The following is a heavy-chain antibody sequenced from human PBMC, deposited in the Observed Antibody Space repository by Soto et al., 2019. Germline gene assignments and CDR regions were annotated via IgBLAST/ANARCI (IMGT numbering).Heavy chain of an antibody. V-gene: IGHV2-5*02. CDR1: GFSLTTSGVG. CDR3: AHRGYMYGNWDHGYFEY. CDR2: IYWDDDK. J-gene: IGHJ4*02. Sequence: QITLKESGPTRVRPTQTLALTCTFSGFSLTTSGVGVGWIRKTPGKALEWLAVIYWDDDKRYSPSLKSRLTITKDTSKNQVVLTMADMDPVDTATYFCAHRGYMYGNWDHGYFEYWGPGTLVTVSS. D-gene: IGHD5-18*01.